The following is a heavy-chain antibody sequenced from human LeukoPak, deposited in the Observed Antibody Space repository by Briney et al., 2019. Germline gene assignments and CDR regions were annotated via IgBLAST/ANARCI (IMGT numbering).Heavy chain of an antibody. V-gene: IGHV3-72*01. Sequence: GGSQRLSCAASGFKFSDYYMDWVRQAPGKGLEWVGRSRNRASRYTTEYAASVVGRFTIPSDVSESSWYLQMNSLRPKDTAVYYWRRIAINANNGMDVWGQGTTVTVSS. D-gene: IGHD1/OR15-1a*01. CDR1: GFKFSDYY. CDR2: SRNRASRYTT. J-gene: IGHJ6*02. CDR3: RRIAINANNGMDV.